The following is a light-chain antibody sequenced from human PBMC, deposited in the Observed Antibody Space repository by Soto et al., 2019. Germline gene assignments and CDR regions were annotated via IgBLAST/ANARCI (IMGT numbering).Light chain of an antibody. CDR3: QQLNTYPLFT. CDR2: AAS. CDR1: QDISRY. Sequence: DIQLTQSPSFLSASVGDRVTITCRASQDISRYLAWYQQKAGKAPKLLIYAASTLQKGVPSRFSGSGSGTEFNPTISSLQPDDFAPYYCQQLNTYPLFTFGPGTEVDI. J-gene: IGKJ3*01. V-gene: IGKV1-9*01.